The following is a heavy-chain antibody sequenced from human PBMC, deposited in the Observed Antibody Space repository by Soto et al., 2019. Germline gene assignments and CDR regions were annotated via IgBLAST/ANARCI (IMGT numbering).Heavy chain of an antibody. Sequence: QVQLVESGGGVVQPGRSLRLSCAASGFTFSSYAMHWVRQAPGKGLEWVAVIPYDGSNKYYADSVKGRFTISRDNSKNTLYLQMNSLRAEDTAVYYCARDRRVVVVAATYYYYGMDVWGQGTTVTVSS. D-gene: IGHD2-15*01. CDR3: ARDRRVVVVAATYYYYGMDV. J-gene: IGHJ6*02. CDR2: IPYDGSNK. V-gene: IGHV3-30-3*01. CDR1: GFTFSSYA.